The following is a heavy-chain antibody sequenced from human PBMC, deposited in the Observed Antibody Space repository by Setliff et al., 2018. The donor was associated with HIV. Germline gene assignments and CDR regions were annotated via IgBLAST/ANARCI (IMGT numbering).Heavy chain of an antibody. CDR2: IYHRGGT. CDR1: GDSISSGSY. V-gene: IGHV4-38-2*01. J-gene: IGHJ4*02. CDR3: ARRGSYYGDFDY. D-gene: IGHD1-26*01. Sequence: SETLSLTCVVSGDSISSGSYWGWIRQPPGKGLEWIGSIYHRGGTYYNPSLKSRVTMSVDTYKNQFSLKLSSVTAADTAVYYCARRGSYYGDFDYWGQGTLVTVSS.